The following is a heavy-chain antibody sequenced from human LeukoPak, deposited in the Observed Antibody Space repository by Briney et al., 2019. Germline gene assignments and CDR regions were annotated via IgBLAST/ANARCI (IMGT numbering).Heavy chain of an antibody. V-gene: IGHV3-21*01. CDR2: ISSSSSYI. CDR3: ARSITGTTPSGPYMDV. J-gene: IGHJ6*03. CDR1: GFTFSSYS. D-gene: IGHD1-7*01. Sequence: GGSLRLSCAASGFTFSSYSMNWVRQAPGKGLEWVSSISSSSSYIYYADSVKGRFTISRDNSKNSLYLQMNSLRAEDTAVYYCARSITGTTPSGPYMDVWGKGTTVTVSS.